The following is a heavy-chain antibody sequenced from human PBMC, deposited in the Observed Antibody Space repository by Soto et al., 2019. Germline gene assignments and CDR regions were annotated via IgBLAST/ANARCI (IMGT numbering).Heavy chain of an antibody. CDR3: SRDPYDSSGGVYYRAFHV. V-gene: IGHV3-7*01. CDR2: IGPDERDQ. D-gene: IGHD3-22*01. CDR1: GFIFNNCG. Sequence: GGSLRLSCAVSGFIFNNCGMAWVRQAPGKGLEWVANIGPDERDQAYFDSVRGRFTMSRDNGKQLVYLHVASLRAEDTAVYYCSRDPYDSSGGVYYRAFHVWGRGAVLTVSS. J-gene: IGHJ3*01.